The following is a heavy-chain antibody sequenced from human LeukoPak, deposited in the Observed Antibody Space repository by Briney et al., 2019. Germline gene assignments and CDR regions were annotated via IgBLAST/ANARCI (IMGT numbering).Heavy chain of an antibody. J-gene: IGHJ4*02. D-gene: IGHD2-2*01. CDR3: ARGLGYCSSTSCLNDY. CDR1: GGSFSGYY. V-gene: IGHV4-34*01. Sequence: SETLSLTCAVYGGSFSGYYWSWIRQPPGKGLEWIGEINHSGSTNYNPSLKSRVTISVDTSKNQFSLKLSSVTAADTAVYYCARGLGYCSSTSCLNDYWGQGTLVTVSS. CDR2: INHSGST.